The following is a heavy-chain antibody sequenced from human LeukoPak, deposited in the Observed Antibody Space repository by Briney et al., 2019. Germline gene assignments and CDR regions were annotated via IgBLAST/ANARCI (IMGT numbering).Heavy chain of an antibody. J-gene: IGHJ3*02. D-gene: IGHD6-6*01. CDR2: IYTSGST. CDR3: ARVGKYSSSSGAFDI. CDR1: GGSISSYY. V-gene: IGHV4-4*07. Sequence: PSETLSLTCTVSGGSISSYYWSWIRQPAGKGLEWIGRIYTSGSTNYNPSLKSRVTMSVDTSKNQFSLKLSSVTAADTAVYYCARVGKYSSSSGAFDIWGQGTMVTVSS.